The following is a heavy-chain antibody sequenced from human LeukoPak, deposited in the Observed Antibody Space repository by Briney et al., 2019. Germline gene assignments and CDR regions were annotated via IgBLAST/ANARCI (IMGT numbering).Heavy chain of an antibody. CDR2: INPSGGST. CDR1: GYNFISNY. Sequence: ASVKVSCKASGYNFISNYIHWVRQAPGQGLEWMGIINPSGGSTSYAHKFQDRVTMTRDTSTSTVYMELSSLKSEDTGVCYCAREDVVLVDGVRYLYYGLDVWGHGTTVTVSS. J-gene: IGHJ6*02. V-gene: IGHV1-46*01. D-gene: IGHD6-19*01. CDR3: AREDVVLVDGVRYLYYGLDV.